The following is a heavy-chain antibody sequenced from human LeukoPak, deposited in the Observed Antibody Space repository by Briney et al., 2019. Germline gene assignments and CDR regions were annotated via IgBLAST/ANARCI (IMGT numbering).Heavy chain of an antibody. CDR2: INTNTGNP. J-gene: IGHJ4*02. D-gene: IGHD3-9*01. CDR3: AREDYDILTGIKDFDY. V-gene: IGHV7-4-1*02. CDR1: EYTFTSYA. Sequence: ASVKVSCKASEYTFTSYAMNWVRQAPGQGLEWMGWINTNTGNPTYAQGFTGRFVFSLDTSVSTAYLQISSLKAEDTAVYYCAREDYDILTGIKDFDYWGQGTLVTVSS.